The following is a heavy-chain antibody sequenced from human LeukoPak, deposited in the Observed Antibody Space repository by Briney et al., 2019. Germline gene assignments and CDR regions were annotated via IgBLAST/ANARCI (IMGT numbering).Heavy chain of an antibody. CDR1: GGSFSSGSYY. D-gene: IGHD2-8*01. CDR2: IYTSGST. J-gene: IGHJ5*02. CDR3: ARDVNGNWFDP. V-gene: IGHV4-61*02. Sequence: SQTLSLTCTVSGGSFSSGSYYWSWLRQPAGTGLEWIGRIYTSGSTNYNPSLKSRVTISVDTSKNQFSLKLSSVTAADTAVYHCARDVNGNWFDPWGQGTLVTVSS.